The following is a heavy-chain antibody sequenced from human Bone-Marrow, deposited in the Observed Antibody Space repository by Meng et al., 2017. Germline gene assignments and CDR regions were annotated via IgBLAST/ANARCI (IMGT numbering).Heavy chain of an antibody. V-gene: IGHV4-4*02. CDR2: IYHSGST. J-gene: IGHJ2*01. CDR3: ARVRVEYWYFDL. CDR1: GASISSSNW. Sequence: QVQLEEAGPGVVKPSETLPLTCAVSGASISSSNWWSWVRQPPGKGLEWIGEIYHSGSTNYNPSLKSRVTISVDKSKNQFSLKLSSVTAADTAVYYCARVRVEYWYFDLWGRGILVTVSS.